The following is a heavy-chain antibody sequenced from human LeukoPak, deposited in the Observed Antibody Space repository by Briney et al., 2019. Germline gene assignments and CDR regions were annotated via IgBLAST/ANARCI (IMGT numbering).Heavy chain of an antibody. CDR2: ISSSSSYI. D-gene: IGHD3-10*02. CDR3: GRAAGTMFPFSRIYYFDY. Sequence: GGSLRLSCAASGFTFSSYSMNWVRQAPGKGLEWVSSISSSSSYIYYADSVKGRFTISRDNAKNSLYLQMNSLRAEDTAVYYWGRAAGTMFPFSRIYYFDYWGQGTLVTVSS. CDR1: GFTFSSYS. V-gene: IGHV3-21*01. J-gene: IGHJ4*02.